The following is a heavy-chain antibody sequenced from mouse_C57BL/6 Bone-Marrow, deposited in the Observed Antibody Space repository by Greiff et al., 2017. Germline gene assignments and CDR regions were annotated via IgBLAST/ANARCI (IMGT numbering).Heavy chain of an antibody. J-gene: IGHJ4*01. CDR3: ARSGYSNYYYAMDY. V-gene: IGHV3-8*01. CDR1: GYSITSDY. Sequence: EVMLVESGPGLAKPSQTLSLTCSVTGYSITSDYWNWIRKFPGNKLEYMGYISYSGSTYSNPSLKSRISITRDTSKNQDYLQLNSVTTEDTATYYGARSGYSNYYYAMDYWGQGTSVTVSS. D-gene: IGHD2-5*01. CDR2: ISYSGST.